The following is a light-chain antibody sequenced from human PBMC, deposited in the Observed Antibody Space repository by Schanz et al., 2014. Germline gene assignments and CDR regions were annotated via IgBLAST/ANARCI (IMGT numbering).Light chain of an antibody. CDR2: DAS. Sequence: DIQMTQSPSTLSASVGDRVTITCRASQSISSWLAWYQQKPGKAPKLLIYDASSLESGVPSRFSGSGSGTDFTLTINNLQPEDFATYYCQQSYSTSFGGGTRVEIK. J-gene: IGKJ4*01. CDR3: QQSYSTS. CDR1: QSISSW. V-gene: IGKV1-5*01.